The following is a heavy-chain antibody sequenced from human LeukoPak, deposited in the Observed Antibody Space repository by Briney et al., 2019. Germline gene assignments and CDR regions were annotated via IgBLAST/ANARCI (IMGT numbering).Heavy chain of an antibody. CDR1: GIVFSAYG. D-gene: IGHD3-22*01. CDR3: EKYTGDYYDSSGYQYYFDY. CDR2: IWYDGISK. Sequence: GGSLRLSCAASGIVFSAYGMHWVRQAPGKGLEWVAFIWYDGISKYYADSVKGRFTISRDNSKNTLYLQMNSLRAEDTAVYYCEKYTGDYYDSSGYQYYFDYWGQGTLVTVSS. J-gene: IGHJ4*02. V-gene: IGHV3-30*02.